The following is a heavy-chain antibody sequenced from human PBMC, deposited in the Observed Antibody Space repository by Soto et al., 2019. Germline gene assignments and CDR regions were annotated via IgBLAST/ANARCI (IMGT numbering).Heavy chain of an antibody. CDR3: ARGAPPELD. Sequence: QVQLVQSGAEMKKPGASVKVSCKASGYTFTSYGISWVRQAPGQGLEWMGWIRPYNGNTNYAQKLQGRVNMTTDTSASTDYVELRSVRSDDTAVYYCARGAPPELDWGQGTLVTVSS. CDR1: GYTFTSYG. J-gene: IGHJ4*02. V-gene: IGHV1-18*01. CDR2: IRPYNGNT. D-gene: IGHD1-7*01.